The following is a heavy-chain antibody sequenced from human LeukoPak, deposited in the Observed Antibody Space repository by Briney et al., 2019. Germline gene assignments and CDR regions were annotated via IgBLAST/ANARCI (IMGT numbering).Heavy chain of an antibody. CDR3: ARMTTVIANYDAFDI. CDR1: GYTFTGYY. J-gene: IGHJ3*02. CDR2: INPNSGNT. V-gene: IGHV1-18*04. Sequence: ASVKVSCKASGYTFTGYYMQWVRQAPGQGLEWMGWINPNSGNTNYAQKLQGRVTMTTDTSTSTAYMELRSLRSDDTAVYYCARMTTVIANYDAFDIWGQGTMVTVSS. D-gene: IGHD4-17*01.